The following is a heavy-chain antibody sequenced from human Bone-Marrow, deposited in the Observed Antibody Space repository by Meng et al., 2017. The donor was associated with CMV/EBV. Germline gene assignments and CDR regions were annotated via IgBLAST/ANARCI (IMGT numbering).Heavy chain of an antibody. CDR3: ARHISYYDFWSGYLRGSGMDV. CDR2: IIPILGIA. Sequence: SAKVSCKAAGGTFSSYTISWVRQAPGQGVEWMGRIIPILGIANYAQKFQGRVTITADKSTSTTYMELSNMRSEDTAVYYCARHISYYDFWSGYLRGSGMDVWGQGTTVTVSS. D-gene: IGHD3-3*01. CDR1: GGTFSSYT. V-gene: IGHV1-69*02. J-gene: IGHJ6*02.